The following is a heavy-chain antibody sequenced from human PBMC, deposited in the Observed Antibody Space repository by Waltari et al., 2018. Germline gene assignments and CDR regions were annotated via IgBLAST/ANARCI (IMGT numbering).Heavy chain of an antibody. CDR3: ARLVVTPRYAFDI. Sequence: QVQLQESGPGLVKPSETLSLTCAVSGYSISSGYYWGWSRQPPGKGLEWIGSIYHSGSTYYNPSLKSRVTISVDTSKNQFSLKLSSVTAADTAVYYCARLVVTPRYAFDIWGQGTMVTVSS. V-gene: IGHV4-38-2*01. CDR1: GYSISSGYY. J-gene: IGHJ3*02. CDR2: IYHSGST. D-gene: IGHD2-15*01.